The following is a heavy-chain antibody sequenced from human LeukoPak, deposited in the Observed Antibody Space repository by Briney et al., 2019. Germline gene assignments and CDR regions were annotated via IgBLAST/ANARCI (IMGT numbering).Heavy chain of an antibody. CDR2: IWYDGSNK. CDR1: GFTFSSYG. CDR3: ASEQEWSGYENGMDV. J-gene: IGHJ6*04. Sequence: GRSLRLSCAASGFTFSSYGMHWVRQAPGKGLEWVAVIWYDGSNKYYADSVKGRFTISRDNSKNTLYLQMNSLRAEDTAVYYCASEQEWSGYENGMDVWGKGTTVTVSS. D-gene: IGHD5-12*01. V-gene: IGHV3-33*01.